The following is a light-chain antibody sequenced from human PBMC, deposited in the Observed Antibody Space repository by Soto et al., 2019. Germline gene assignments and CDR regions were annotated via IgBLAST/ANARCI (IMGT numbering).Light chain of an antibody. CDR1: QSVSSF. CDR3: QQRSSWPLT. J-gene: IGKJ4*01. CDR2: GAS. Sequence: EIVLTQSPATLSLSPGERATLSCRASQSVSSFLAWYQQKPGQAPRLLIYGASNRATGIPDRFSGSGSGTDFTLTISGLEPEDFAVYYCQQRSSWPLTFGGGTKVDIK. V-gene: IGKV3-11*01.